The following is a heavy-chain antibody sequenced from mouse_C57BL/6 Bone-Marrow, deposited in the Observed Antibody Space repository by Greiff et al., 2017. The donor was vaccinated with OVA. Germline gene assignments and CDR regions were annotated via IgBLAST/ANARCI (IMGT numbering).Heavy chain of an antibody. J-gene: IGHJ3*01. CDR3: ARDGSSPAWFAY. V-gene: IGHV1-55*01. Sequence: VQLQQPGAELVKPGASVKMSCKASGYTFTSYWITWVKQRPGQGLEWIGDIYPGSGSTNYNEKFKSKATLTVDTSSSTAYMQRSSLTSEDSAVYCGARDGSSPAWFAYWGQGTLVTVSA. CDR1: GYTFTSYW. CDR2: IYPGSGST. D-gene: IGHD1-1*01.